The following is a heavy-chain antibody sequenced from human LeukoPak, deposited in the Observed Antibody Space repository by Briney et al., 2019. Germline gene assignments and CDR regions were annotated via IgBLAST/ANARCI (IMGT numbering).Heavy chain of an antibody. CDR1: GGSISSGGYS. CDR3: ARGHYSYGYSG. Sequence: SQTLSLTCAVSGGSISSGGYSWSWIRQPPGKGLEWIGYIYHSGSTYYNPSLKSRVTISVDRSKNQFSLKLSSVTAADTAVYYYARGHYSYGYSGWGQGTLVTVSS. CDR2: IYHSGST. J-gene: IGHJ4*02. V-gene: IGHV4-30-2*01. D-gene: IGHD5-18*01.